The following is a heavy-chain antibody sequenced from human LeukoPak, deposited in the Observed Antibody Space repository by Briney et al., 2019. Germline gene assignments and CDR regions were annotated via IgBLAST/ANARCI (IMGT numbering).Heavy chain of an antibody. V-gene: IGHV1-8*01. J-gene: IGHJ5*02. CDR1: GYTFTSYD. D-gene: IGHD5-12*01. CDR3: ARDRSGYASWFDP. CDR2: MNPNSGNT. Sequence: GASVKVSCKASGYTFTSYDINWVRQATGQGLEWMGWMNPNSGNTGYAQKFQGRVTMTRDTSISTAYMELSRLRSDDTAVYYCARDRSGYASWFDPWGQGTLVTVSS.